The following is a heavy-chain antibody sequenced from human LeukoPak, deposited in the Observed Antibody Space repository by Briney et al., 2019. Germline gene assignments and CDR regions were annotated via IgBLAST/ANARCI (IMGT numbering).Heavy chain of an antibody. D-gene: IGHD6-13*01. J-gene: IGHJ5*02. V-gene: IGHV3-23*01. Sequence: GGSLRLSCAASGFTFSSYALSWVRQAPGKGLEWVSAISGGGYNTYYADSVKGRFITSRDNSKNTVYLQMNSLRAEDTALYYCAKDRSSWYYPFDHWGQGTLVTVSS. CDR2: ISGGGYNT. CDR3: AKDRSSWYYPFDH. CDR1: GFTFSSYA.